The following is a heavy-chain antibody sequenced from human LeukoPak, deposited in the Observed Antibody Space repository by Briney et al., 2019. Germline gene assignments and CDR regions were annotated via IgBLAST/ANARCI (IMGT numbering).Heavy chain of an antibody. V-gene: IGHV1-2*02. Sequence: ASVKVSCKASGYTFTGYYMHWVRQAPGQGLEWMGWINPNSGGTNYAQKFQGRVTMTRDTSISTAYMELSRLRSGDTAVYYCARVGRYDFWSGALSNWFDPWGQGTLVTVSS. J-gene: IGHJ5*02. CDR2: INPNSGGT. CDR1: GYTFTGYY. CDR3: ARVGRYDFWSGALSNWFDP. D-gene: IGHD3-3*01.